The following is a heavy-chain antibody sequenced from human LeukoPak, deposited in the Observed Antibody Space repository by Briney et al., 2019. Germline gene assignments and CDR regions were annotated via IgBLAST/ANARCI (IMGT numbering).Heavy chain of an antibody. J-gene: IGHJ3*02. CDR2: MNPNSGNT. D-gene: IGHD3-10*01. CDR3: ARGPVGTMVRGVDAFDI. V-gene: IGHV1-8*03. CDR1: GYTFTSYD. Sequence: GASVKVSCKASGYTFTSYDINWVRQATGQGLEWMGWMNPNSGNTGYAQKFQGRVTITRNTSISTAYMELSSLRSEDTAVYYCARGPVGTMVRGVDAFDIWGQGTMVTVSS.